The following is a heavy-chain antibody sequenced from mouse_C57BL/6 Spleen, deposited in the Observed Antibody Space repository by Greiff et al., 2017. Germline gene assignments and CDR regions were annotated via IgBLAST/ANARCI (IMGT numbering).Heavy chain of an antibody. V-gene: IGHV1-67*01. CDR1: GYTFTDYA. CDR3: ARRLRLRRGVGY. J-gene: IGHJ2*01. D-gene: IGHD2-4*01. Sequence: VKLVESGPELVRPGVSVKISCKGSGYTFTDYAMHWVKQSPAKSLEWIGVISTYYGDASYNQKFKDKATMTVDKSSSTAYMELTRLTSEDSAVYYCARRLRLRRGVGYWGQGTTLTVSS. CDR2: ISTYYGDA.